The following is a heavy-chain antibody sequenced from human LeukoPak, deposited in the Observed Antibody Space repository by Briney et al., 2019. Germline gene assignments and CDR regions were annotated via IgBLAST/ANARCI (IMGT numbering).Heavy chain of an antibody. CDR3: ARDPHDYGDYLFDY. Sequence: PSETLSLTCTVSGGSISSSSYYWGWIRQPPGKGLEWIGSIYYSGSTYYNPSLKSRVTISVDTSKNQFSLKLSSVTAADTAVYYCARDPHDYGDYLFDYWGQGTLVTVSS. V-gene: IGHV4-39*07. CDR1: GGSISSSSYY. J-gene: IGHJ4*02. D-gene: IGHD4-17*01. CDR2: IYYSGST.